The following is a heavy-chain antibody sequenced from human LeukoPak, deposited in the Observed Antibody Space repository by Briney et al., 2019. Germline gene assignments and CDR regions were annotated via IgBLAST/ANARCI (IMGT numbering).Heavy chain of an antibody. Sequence: GASVKASCKASGYTFTGYYIHWVRQAPGQGLEWMGWINPNSGGTNYAQKFQGRVTMTRDTSISTAFMELSRLTSDDTAVYYCARGDGYKQGEWGQGSLVTVSS. J-gene: IGHJ4*02. CDR3: ARGDGYKQGE. CDR2: INPNSGGT. V-gene: IGHV1-2*02. D-gene: IGHD5-24*01. CDR1: GYTFTGYY.